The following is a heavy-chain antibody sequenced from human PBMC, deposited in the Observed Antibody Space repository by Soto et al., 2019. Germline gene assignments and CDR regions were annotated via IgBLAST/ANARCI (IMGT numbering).Heavy chain of an antibody. CDR2: IYYSGST. CDR1: VGSISSGDYY. J-gene: IGHJ2*01. CDR3: ASGSRQWILWFGETNYGYFDL. V-gene: IGHV4-30-4*01. D-gene: IGHD3-10*01. Sequence: SETLSLTCTVSVGSISSGDYYCSLIRQPPGKGLEWIGYIYYSGSTYYNPSLKSRVTISVDTSKNQFSLKLSSVTAADTAVYYCASGSRQWILWFGETNYGYFDLWGRGTLVKVSS.